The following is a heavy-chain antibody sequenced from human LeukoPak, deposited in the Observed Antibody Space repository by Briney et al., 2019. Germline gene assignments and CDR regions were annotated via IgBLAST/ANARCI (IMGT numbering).Heavy chain of an antibody. J-gene: IGHJ4*02. Sequence: WAPVKVSCKASGYTFTSYSLHWGRQAPGQRLEWMGWINAGNGNTKYSQNFQGRVTFTRDTSAITAYVELSSLRSEDTAVYYCAREHSTSWSDLDYWGQGTLVTVAS. CDR3: AREHSTSWSDLDY. CDR1: GYTFTSYS. D-gene: IGHD6-13*01. CDR2: INAGNGNT. V-gene: IGHV1-3*01.